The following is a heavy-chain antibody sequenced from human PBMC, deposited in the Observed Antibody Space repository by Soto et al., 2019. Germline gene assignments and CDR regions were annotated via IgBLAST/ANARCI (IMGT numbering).Heavy chain of an antibody. V-gene: IGHV3-20*01. D-gene: IGHD2-8*01. Sequence: GGSLRLSCAASGFTFGDYGMSWVRQAPGKGLEWVSGINWNGGSTGYADSVKGRFTISRDNAKNSLYLQMNSLRAEDTALYHCARNGVDFWYSDLWGCGNLATVRS. J-gene: IGHJ2*01. CDR3: ARNGVDFWYSDL. CDR2: INWNGGST. CDR1: GFTFGDYG.